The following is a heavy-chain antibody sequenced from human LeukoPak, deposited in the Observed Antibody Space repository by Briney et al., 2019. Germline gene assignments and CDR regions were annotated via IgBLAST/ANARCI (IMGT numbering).Heavy chain of an antibody. CDR3: ARYLRTFYYDSSGYQYYYYYYMDV. CDR2: IIPIFGTA. D-gene: IGHD3-22*01. J-gene: IGHJ6*03. Sequence: SVKVSCKASGGTFSSYAISWVRQAPGQGLEWMGGIIPIFGTANYAQKFQGRVTITADKSTSTAYMELSSLRSDDTAVYYCARYLRTFYYDSSGYQYYYYYYMDVWGKGTTVTVSS. V-gene: IGHV1-69*06. CDR1: GGTFSSYA.